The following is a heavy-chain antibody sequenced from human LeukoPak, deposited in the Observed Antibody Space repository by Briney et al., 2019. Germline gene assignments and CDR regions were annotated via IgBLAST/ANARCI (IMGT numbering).Heavy chain of an antibody. D-gene: IGHD6-6*01. V-gene: IGHV1-8*01. Sequence: ASVKVSCKASGYTFTSYDINWVRQATGQGPEWMGWMNPNSGNTGYAQKFQGRVTMTRNTSISTAYMELSSLRSEDTAVYYCAIREYSSSSGDYWGQGTLVTVSS. CDR2: MNPNSGNT. CDR3: AIREYSSSSGDY. CDR1: GYTFTSYD. J-gene: IGHJ4*02.